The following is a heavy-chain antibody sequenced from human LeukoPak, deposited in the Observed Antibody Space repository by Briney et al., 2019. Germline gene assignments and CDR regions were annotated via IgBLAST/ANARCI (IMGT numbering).Heavy chain of an antibody. CDR2: IIPIFGTA. CDR1: GGTFSSYA. D-gene: IGHD4-17*01. Sequence: APVKVSCKASGGTFSSYAISWVRQAPGQGLEWMGGIIPIFGTANYAQKFQGRVTITADKSTSTAYMELSSLRSEDTAVYYCASSHDYGDYVRWFDPWGQGTLVTVSS. J-gene: IGHJ5*02. CDR3: ASSHDYGDYVRWFDP. V-gene: IGHV1-69*06.